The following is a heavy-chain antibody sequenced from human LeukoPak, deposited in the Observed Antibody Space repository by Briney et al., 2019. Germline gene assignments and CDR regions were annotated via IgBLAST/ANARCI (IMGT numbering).Heavy chain of an antibody. Sequence: ASVKVSCKASGYTFTGYYMHWVRQAPGQGLEWMGWINPNSGGTNYAQKFQGRVTMTRDTSISTAYMELSRLRSDHTAVYYCARDLRGYSYGYHYYYYMAVWGKGTTVTVSS. CDR2: INPNSGGT. CDR1: GYTFTGYY. D-gene: IGHD5-18*01. V-gene: IGHV1-2*02. CDR3: ARDLRGYSYGYHYYYYMAV. J-gene: IGHJ6*03.